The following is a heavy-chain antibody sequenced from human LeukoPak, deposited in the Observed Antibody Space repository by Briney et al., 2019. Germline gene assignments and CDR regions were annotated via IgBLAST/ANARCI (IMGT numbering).Heavy chain of an antibody. J-gene: IGHJ6*03. Sequence: ASVKVSCKASGYTFTGYYMHWVRQAPGQGLEWMGWINPNSGGTNYAQKFQGRVTMTRDTSISTAYMELSRLRSDDTAVYYCAKAAAGSQHSYYYYYYLDVWGTGATVTISS. V-gene: IGHV1-2*02. D-gene: IGHD6-13*01. CDR1: GYTFTGYY. CDR3: AKAAAGSQHSYYYYYYLDV. CDR2: INPNSGGT.